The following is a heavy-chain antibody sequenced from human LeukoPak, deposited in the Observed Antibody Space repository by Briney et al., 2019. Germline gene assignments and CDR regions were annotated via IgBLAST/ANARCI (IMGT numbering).Heavy chain of an antibody. D-gene: IGHD3-3*01. CDR1: GYSISSDYY. Sequence: SETLSLTCTVSGYSISSDYYWGWIRQPPGKGLEWIGSIHHSGRTYYNPSLKSRVTISVDTSKNQFSLKLSSVTAADTAVYYCARDHLANLASRLFDPWGQGTLVTVSS. CDR2: IHHSGRT. CDR3: ARDHLANLASRLFDP. J-gene: IGHJ5*02. V-gene: IGHV4-38-2*02.